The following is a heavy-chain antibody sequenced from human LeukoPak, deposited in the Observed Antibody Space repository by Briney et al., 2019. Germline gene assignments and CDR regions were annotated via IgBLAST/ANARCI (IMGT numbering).Heavy chain of an antibody. V-gene: IGHV3-43D*03. CDR3: AKDITAIAAAGTGGPFDY. D-gene: IGHD6-13*01. J-gene: IGHJ4*02. Sequence: GGSLRLSCAASGFTFDDYAMHGVRQAPGKGLEWVSLISWDGGSTYYADSVKGRFTISRDNSKNSLYLQMNSLRAEDTALYYCAKDITAIAAAGTGGPFDYWGQGTLVTVSS. CDR2: ISWDGGST. CDR1: GFTFDDYA.